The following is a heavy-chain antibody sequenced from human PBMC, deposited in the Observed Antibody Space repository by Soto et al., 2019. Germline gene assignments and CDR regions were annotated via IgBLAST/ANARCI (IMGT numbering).Heavy chain of an antibody. CDR3: ARDRYGSGSNWFDP. Sequence: QVQLVQSGAEVKKPGSSVKVSCKASGGTFSSYAISWVRQAPGQGLEWMGGIIPIFGTPNYAQKCQGRVTITADESTSTGYMEISSLRSEDTAVYYCARDRYGSGSNWFDPWGQGTLVTVSS. V-gene: IGHV1-69*01. J-gene: IGHJ5*02. D-gene: IGHD3-10*01. CDR1: GGTFSSYA. CDR2: IIPIFGTP.